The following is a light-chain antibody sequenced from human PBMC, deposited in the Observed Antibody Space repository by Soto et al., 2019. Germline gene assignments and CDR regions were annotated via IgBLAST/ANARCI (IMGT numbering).Light chain of an antibody. J-gene: IGKJ1*01. CDR1: QGIRSA. CDR2: AAS. Sequence: AIQMTQSPSSLSASVGDRVTITCRASQGIRSALGWYQQKPGKAPKLLIYAASSLQSGVPSRFSGSGSGTDFTLTISSLQPEDFATYYCLQDYDYPRTFGQGTKVEI. V-gene: IGKV1-6*01. CDR3: LQDYDYPRT.